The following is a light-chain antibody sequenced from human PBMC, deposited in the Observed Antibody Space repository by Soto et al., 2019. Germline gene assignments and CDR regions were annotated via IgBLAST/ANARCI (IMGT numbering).Light chain of an antibody. CDR2: DVS. V-gene: IGLV2-14*01. J-gene: IGLJ1*01. CDR3: SSYTSSSTV. Sequence: QSVLTQPASVSGSPGQSITISCTGSSREVGGYNYVSWYQQHPGIAPKLMIYDVSNRPSGVSNRFSASKSGNTASLTISGLQAEDEADYYCSSYTSSSTVFGTGTKVTVL. CDR1: SREVGGYNY.